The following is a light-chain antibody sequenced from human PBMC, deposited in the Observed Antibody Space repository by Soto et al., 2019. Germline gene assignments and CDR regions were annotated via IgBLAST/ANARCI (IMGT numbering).Light chain of an antibody. V-gene: IGKV3-20*01. CDR1: QSVSSSY. CDR2: GAS. J-gene: IGKJ2*01. Sequence: EIVLTQSPGTLSLSPGERATLSCRASQSVSSSYLAWYQQKPGQAPKLLIFGASSRATDIPDRFSGSGSGTDFTLTISRLEPEDFAVYYCQQFGSSSYTFGPGTKLQIK. CDR3: QQFGSSSYT.